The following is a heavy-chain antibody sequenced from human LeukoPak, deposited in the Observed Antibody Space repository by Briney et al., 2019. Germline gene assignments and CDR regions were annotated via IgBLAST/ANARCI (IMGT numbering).Heavy chain of an antibody. V-gene: IGHV3-33*08. Sequence: GGSLRLSCAASGFTFSDYYMDWVRQAPGKGLEWVAVIWYDGTNKYYADSVKGRFTISRDNSKNTLYLQMNSLSAEDTAVYYCARRDGYDFDYWGQGTLVTVSS. J-gene: IGHJ4*02. CDR2: IWYDGTNK. CDR1: GFTFSDYY. CDR3: ARRDGYDFDY. D-gene: IGHD5-24*01.